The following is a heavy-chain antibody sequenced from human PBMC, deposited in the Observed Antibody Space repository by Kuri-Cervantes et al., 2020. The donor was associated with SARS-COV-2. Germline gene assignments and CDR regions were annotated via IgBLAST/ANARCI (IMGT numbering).Heavy chain of an antibody. V-gene: IGHV4-61*01. CDR2: INHSGST. CDR3: AREGNYYDSSGYYLLFDY. J-gene: IGHJ4*02. CDR1: GFSLSNARMG. D-gene: IGHD3-22*01. Sequence: SGPTLVRPTETLTLTCTVSGFSLSNARMGVSWIRQPPGKGLEWIGEINHSGSTNYNPSLRSRVSISVDTSKSQFSLKLSSVTAADTAVYYCAREGNYYDSSGYYLLFDYWGQGTLVTVSS.